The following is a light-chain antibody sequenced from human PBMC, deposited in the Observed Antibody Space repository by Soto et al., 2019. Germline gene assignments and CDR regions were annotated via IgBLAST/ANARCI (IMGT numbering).Light chain of an antibody. CDR3: QQYHNYPRT. CDR1: QSIRTW. V-gene: IGKV1-5*01. Sequence: DIQMTQSPSTLSASVGDRVTITCRASQSIRTWLAWYQHKPGKAPKFLIYDASTVESGVPSRFSGSGSGTEFTLTISDLQPDDFAMYYCQQYHNYPRTFGQGTRVEIK. CDR2: DAS. J-gene: IGKJ1*01.